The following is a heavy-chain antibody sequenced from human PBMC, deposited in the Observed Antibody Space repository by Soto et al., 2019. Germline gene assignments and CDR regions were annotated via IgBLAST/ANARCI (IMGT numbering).Heavy chain of an antibody. V-gene: IGHV4-4*02. Sequence: PSETLSLTCAVSGGSVNNNDWWTWVRQPPGKGLEWIGEISHSGSTNYNPSLKSRVIISVDKSKNQFSLKLSSVTAADTAVYYCARVPDRWGQGTLVTVSS. CDR1: GGSVNNNDW. CDR2: ISHSGST. CDR3: ARVPDR. D-gene: IGHD2-2*01. J-gene: IGHJ5*02.